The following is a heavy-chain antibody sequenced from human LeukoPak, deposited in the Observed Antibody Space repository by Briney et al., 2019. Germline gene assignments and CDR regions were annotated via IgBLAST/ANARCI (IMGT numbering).Heavy chain of an antibody. V-gene: IGHV5-51*01. Sequence: GGSLRLSCKVSGYIFTSYCIAWVRQMPGKGLEGMGIIYPGESDTKYNPSFEGQLPLSADKSVNTAYLEWSSLKSSDTAMYFCAVGYGTSGYYVRPLKYWRQRTLLSVCS. J-gene: IGHJ4*02. CDR2: IYPGESDT. CDR1: GYIFTSYC. CDR3: AVGYGTSGYYVRPLKY. D-gene: IGHD3-22*01.